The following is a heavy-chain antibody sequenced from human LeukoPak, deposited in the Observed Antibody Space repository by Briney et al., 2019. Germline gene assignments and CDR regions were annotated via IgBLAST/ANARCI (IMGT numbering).Heavy chain of an antibody. D-gene: IGHD3-22*01. J-gene: IGHJ4*02. CDR1: GYTFTGYY. Sequence: GASVKVSCKASGYTFTGYYMHWVRQAPGQGLEWMGWINPNSGGTNYAQKFQGRVTMTRDTSISTAYMELSRLRSDDTAVYYCARVNRQYDSSGYYYVYWGQGTLVTVSS. V-gene: IGHV1-2*02. CDR3: ARVNRQYDSSGYYYVY. CDR2: INPNSGGT.